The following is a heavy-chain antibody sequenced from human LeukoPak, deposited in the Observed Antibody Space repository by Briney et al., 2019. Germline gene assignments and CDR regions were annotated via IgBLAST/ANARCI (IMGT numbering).Heavy chain of an antibody. CDR1: GYTFTSHY. D-gene: IGHD1-1*01. CDR3: ARTETTGTTLLDY. J-gene: IGHJ4*02. CDR2: INPGGGST. V-gene: IGHV1-46*01. Sequence: GASVKVSCKASGYTFTSHYMHWVRQAPGQGLEWMGIINPGGGSTNYAQKFQGRVMITTDESTSTAYMELSSLRSEDTAVYYCARTETTGTTLLDYWGQGTLVTVSS.